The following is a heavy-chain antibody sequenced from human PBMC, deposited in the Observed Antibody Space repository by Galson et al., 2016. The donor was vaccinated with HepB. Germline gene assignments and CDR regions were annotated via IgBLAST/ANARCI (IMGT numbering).Heavy chain of an antibody. CDR2: IYYSGST. CDR3: ARVHRARVYCRGGRCYSNYFDY. V-gene: IGHV4-31*03. J-gene: IGHJ4*02. CDR1: GDSITSGGHY. Sequence: TLSLTCTVSGDSITSGGHYWSWIRLHPGKGLEWIGSIYYSGSTYYNPSLMSRSTISVDTSKNQFSLNLTSVTAADTALFYCARVHRARVYCRGGRCYSNYFDYWGRGTLVTVSS. D-gene: IGHD2-15*01.